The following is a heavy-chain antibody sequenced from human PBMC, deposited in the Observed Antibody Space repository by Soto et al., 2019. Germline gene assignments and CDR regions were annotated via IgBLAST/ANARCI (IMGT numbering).Heavy chain of an antibody. Sequence: PGGSLRLSCAASGFTFSSYGMHWVRQAPGKGLEWVVVISYDGSNKYYADSVKGRFTISRDNSKNTLYLQMNSLRAEDTAVYYCAKDAHDYGDYPMYFDYWGQGTLVTVSS. CDR1: GFTFSSYG. D-gene: IGHD4-17*01. CDR2: ISYDGSNK. J-gene: IGHJ4*02. V-gene: IGHV3-30*18. CDR3: AKDAHDYGDYPMYFDY.